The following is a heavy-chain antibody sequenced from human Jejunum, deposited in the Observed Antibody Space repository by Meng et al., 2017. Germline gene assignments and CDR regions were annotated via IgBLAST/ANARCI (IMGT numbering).Heavy chain of an antibody. D-gene: IGHD5-12*01. CDR1: GGSISSDDYY. CDR3: ARRAGYTVGPEEDWFDL. V-gene: IGHV4-30-4*01. CDR2: IHYIGSA. Sequence: QVQLQESGPGLVKPSQNLSLTCTVSGGSISSDDYYWSWLRQPPGKGLEWIGYIHYIGSAFYNSSLKSRVTISVDTSKNHFSLKLSSVTAADTAIYYCARRAGYTVGPEEDWFDLWGQGTLVTVSS. J-gene: IGHJ5*02.